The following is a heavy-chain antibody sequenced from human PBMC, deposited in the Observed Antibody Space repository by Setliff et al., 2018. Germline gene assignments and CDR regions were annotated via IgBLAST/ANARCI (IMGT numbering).Heavy chain of an antibody. CDR1: GASISSGNDF. CDR3: ARTDDNFQYPDY. CDR2: IYTNGGT. J-gene: IGHJ4*01. Sequence: SETLSLTCSVSGASISSGNDFWNWIRQPAGKGLEWIGNIYTNGGTDYSPSLRSRVTISLGTSKNQFSLQLTSVTAADTAIYYCARTDDNFQYPDYWGQGTLVTVSS. D-gene: IGHD1-1*01. V-gene: IGHV4-61*09.